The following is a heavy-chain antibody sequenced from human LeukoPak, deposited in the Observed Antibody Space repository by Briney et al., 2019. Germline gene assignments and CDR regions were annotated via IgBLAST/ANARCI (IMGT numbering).Heavy chain of an antibody. CDR2: ISYDGSNK. Sequence: PGGSLRLSCAASGFTFNSYAMHWVRQAPGKGLEWVAVISYDGSNKYYADSVKGRFTISRDNSKNTLYLQMNSLRAEDTAVYYCARVDVWGQGTTVTVSS. V-gene: IGHV3-30-3*01. CDR3: ARVDV. CDR1: GFTFNSYA. J-gene: IGHJ6*02.